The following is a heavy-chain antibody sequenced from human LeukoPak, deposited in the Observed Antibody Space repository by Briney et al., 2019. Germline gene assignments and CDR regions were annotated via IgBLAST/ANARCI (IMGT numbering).Heavy chain of an antibody. CDR2: IIPIFGTA. CDR1: GGTFSSYA. D-gene: IGHD2-2*01. J-gene: IGHJ5*02. V-gene: IGHV1-69*13. CDR3: ARDRGGTSWVWFDP. Sequence: GASVKVSCKASGGTFSSYAISWVRQAPGQGLEWMGGIIPIFGTANYAQKFQGRVTITADESTSTAYMELSSLRSEDTAVYYCARDRGGTSWVWFDPWGQGTLVTVSS.